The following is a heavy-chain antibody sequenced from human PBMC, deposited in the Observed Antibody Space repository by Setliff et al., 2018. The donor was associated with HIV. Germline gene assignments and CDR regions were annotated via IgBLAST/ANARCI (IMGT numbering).Heavy chain of an antibody. CDR2: IYFAGIT. J-gene: IGHJ5*01. Sequence: SETLSLTCTVSGGSINSHYWSWIRQPPGKGLEYIGYIYFAGITNYNPSLQSRVTISIDTTKKQLFLRVRSVTAADTAVYYCARGGYSSKWYSWFDPWGQGTMVTVSS. V-gene: IGHV4-59*11. CDR3: ARGGYSSKWYSWFDP. CDR1: GGSINSHY. D-gene: IGHD2-2*01.